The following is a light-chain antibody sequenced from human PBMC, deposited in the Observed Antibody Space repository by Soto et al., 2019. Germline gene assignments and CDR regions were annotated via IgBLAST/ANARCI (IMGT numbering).Light chain of an antibody. CDR2: DAS. Sequence: EIVLTQSPGTLSLSPGERATLSCRASQSVSSYLAWYQQKPGQAPRLLIYDASNRATGIPARFSGSGSGTEFTLTISSLEPEDFAVYYCQQRSNWPPTFGGGTKVDIK. J-gene: IGKJ4*01. CDR1: QSVSSY. CDR3: QQRSNWPPT. V-gene: IGKV3-11*01.